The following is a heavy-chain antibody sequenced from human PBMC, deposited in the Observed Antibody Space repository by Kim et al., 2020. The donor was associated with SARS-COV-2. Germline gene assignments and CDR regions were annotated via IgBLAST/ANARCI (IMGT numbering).Heavy chain of an antibody. Sequence: KEYAASVKGRCTISRDDSMNSRYLQMNSLKTEDTAVYYCARGQGYSMDVWGQGTTVTVSS. J-gene: IGHJ6*02. CDR3: ARGQGYSMDV. CDR2: K. V-gene: IGHV3-72*01.